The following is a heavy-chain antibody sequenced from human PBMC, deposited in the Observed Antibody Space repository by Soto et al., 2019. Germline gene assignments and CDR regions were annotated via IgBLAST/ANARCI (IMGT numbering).Heavy chain of an antibody. CDR2: LHYSGST. CDR3: ARHSSGYYRTFDY. Sequence: XATLSLTGTVSGDSISSSTYYWGWIREPPGKRLEWIGSLHYSGSTYYNPSLMSRVTVSVDTSKNQFSLKLSSVTAADTAVYYCARHSSGYYRTFDYWGQGTLVTVSS. D-gene: IGHD3-22*01. CDR1: GDSISSSTYY. V-gene: IGHV4-39*01. J-gene: IGHJ4*02.